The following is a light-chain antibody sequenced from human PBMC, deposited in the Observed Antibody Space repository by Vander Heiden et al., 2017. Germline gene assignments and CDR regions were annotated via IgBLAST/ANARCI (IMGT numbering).Light chain of an antibody. CDR2: EVT. V-gene: IGLV2-23*02. J-gene: IGLJ3*02. Sequence: GQSITISCTGTSSDVGSDNLVSWYQQHPGKAPNLMIYEVTKRPSGVSNRFSGSKSGNTASLTISGLQAEYEADYYCCSYAGSSTLVFGGGTKLTVL. CDR1: SSDVGSDNL. CDR3: CSYAGSSTLV.